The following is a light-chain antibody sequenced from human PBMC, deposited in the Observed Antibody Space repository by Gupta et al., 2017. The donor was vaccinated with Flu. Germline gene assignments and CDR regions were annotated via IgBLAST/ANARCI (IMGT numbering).Light chain of an antibody. CDR1: SSDIGGYNF. J-gene: IGLJ2*01. CDR2: EVS. V-gene: IGLV2-14*01. Sequence: SALTPPASVSGSPGQSITISCTGTSSDIGGYNFVSWYQQHPGKAPNLMIYEVSIRPSGVSTRFSGSKSDNTASLTISGREDEDEADYYCTANTSSSTVLFGGGTKLTVL. CDR3: TANTSSSTVL.